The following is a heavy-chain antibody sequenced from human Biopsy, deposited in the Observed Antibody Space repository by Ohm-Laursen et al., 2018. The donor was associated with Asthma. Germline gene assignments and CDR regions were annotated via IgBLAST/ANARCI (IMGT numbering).Heavy chain of an antibody. J-gene: IGHJ4*02. D-gene: IGHD2-21*02. V-gene: IGHV4-30-2*06. CDR3: ARGWNCGGDCYSLDS. CDR1: GDSIDSGDYS. CDR2: IYRNGHT. Sequence: TLSLTCAVSGDSIDSGDYSWTWIRQSPGVGLEWIGYIYRNGHTYYNPTLKNRVTISIDRSKNQFSLRLRSVTAADTAVYYCARGWNCGGDCYSLDSWGQGTLVTV.